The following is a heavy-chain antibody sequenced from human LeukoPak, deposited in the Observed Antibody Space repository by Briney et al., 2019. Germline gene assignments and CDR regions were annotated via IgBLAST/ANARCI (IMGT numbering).Heavy chain of an antibody. V-gene: IGHV4-61*02. J-gene: IGHJ6*03. CDR2: IYTSGST. CDR1: GGSISSGSYY. CDR3: ARDQKYSSGWYYYYMDV. D-gene: IGHD6-19*01. Sequence: PSETLSLTCTVSGGSISSGSYYWSWIRQPAGKGLEWIGRIYTSGSTNYNPSLKSRVTISVDTSKNQFSLKLSSVTAADTAVYYCARDQKYSSGWYYYYMDVWGKGTTVTISS.